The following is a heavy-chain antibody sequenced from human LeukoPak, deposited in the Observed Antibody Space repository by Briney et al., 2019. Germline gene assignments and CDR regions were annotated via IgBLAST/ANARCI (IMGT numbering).Heavy chain of an antibody. CDR2: SFYSGST. V-gene: IGHV4-39*07. D-gene: IGHD7-27*01. J-gene: IGHJ2*01. Sequence: SETLSLTCTVSGGSISSSNYYWGWIRQPPGKGLEWIGSSFYSGSTYYNPSLKSRVTISVETSKNQFSLNLNSVTAADTAVYYCARVTVTGPHWYFDLWGRGTLVTVSS. CDR3: ARVTVTGPHWYFDL. CDR1: GGSISSSNYY.